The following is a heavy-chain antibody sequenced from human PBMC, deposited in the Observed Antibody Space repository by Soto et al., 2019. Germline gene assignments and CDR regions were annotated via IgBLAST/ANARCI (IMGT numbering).Heavy chain of an antibody. D-gene: IGHD3-10*01. V-gene: IGHV1-69*01. Sequence: QVQLVQSGAEVKKPGSSVKVSCKASGGTFSSYAISWVRQAPGQGLEWMGGIIPIFGTANYAQKFQGRVKITADEATSTAYMELSSLRSEDTAVYYCARDWPVTPGVNWFDPWGQGTLVTVSS. CDR1: GGTFSSYA. CDR2: IIPIFGTA. CDR3: ARDWPVTPGVNWFDP. J-gene: IGHJ5*02.